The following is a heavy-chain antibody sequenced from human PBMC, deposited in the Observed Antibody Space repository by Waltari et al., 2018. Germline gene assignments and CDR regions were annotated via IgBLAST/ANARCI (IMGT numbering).Heavy chain of an antibody. CDR2: IKSDGSST. CDR3: ARDQEGGNYYYYYMDV. V-gene: IGHV3-74*01. J-gene: IGHJ6*03. CDR1: GFTFSSYW. D-gene: IGHD3-16*01. Sequence: EVQLVESGGGLVQPGGSLRLSCAASGFTFSSYWMHWVRQAPGKGLVWVSRIKSDGSSTSYAESVKGRFTISRDNAKNTLYLHMNSLRAEDTAVYYCARDQEGGNYYYYYMDVWGKGTTVTVSS.